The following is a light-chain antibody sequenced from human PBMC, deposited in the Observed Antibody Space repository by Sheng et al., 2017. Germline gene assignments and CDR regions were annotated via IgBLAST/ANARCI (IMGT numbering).Light chain of an antibody. V-gene: IGKV3-15*01. Sequence: ETVMTQSSATLSVSPGERAILSCRASKSVGVDLAWYQQKPGQAPRLLIYETSTRAIGIPARFSGSGSGTEFSLTISSLQPEDFAVYYCQQRSNWPGTFGQGTKLEIK. CDR2: ETS. CDR3: QQRSNWPGT. CDR1: KSVGVD. J-gene: IGKJ2*01.